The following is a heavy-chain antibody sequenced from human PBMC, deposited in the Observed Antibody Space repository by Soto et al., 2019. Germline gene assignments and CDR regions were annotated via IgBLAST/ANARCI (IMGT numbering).Heavy chain of an antibody. V-gene: IGHV3-33*01. CDR3: ARDLEGYSSGWSGY. CDR1: GFTFSSYG. CDR2: IWYDGSNK. Sequence: GGSLRLSCAASGFTFSSYGMHWVRQAPGKGLEWVAVIWYDGSNKYYADSVKGRFTISRDNSKNTLYLQMNSLRAEDTAVYYCARDLEGYSSGWSGYWGQGTLVTVSS. D-gene: IGHD6-19*01. J-gene: IGHJ4*02.